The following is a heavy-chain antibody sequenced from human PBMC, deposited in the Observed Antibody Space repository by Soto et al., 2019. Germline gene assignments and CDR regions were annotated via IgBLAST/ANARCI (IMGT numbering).Heavy chain of an antibody. V-gene: IGHV3-23*01. CDR3: AEAERGGLRYFDSGYYFDY. J-gene: IGHJ4*02. CDR1: GFIFSSYA. CDR2: ISGSGGST. Sequence: GGSLRLSCAASGFIFSSYAMSWVRQAPGKGLEWVSAISGSGGSTYYADSVKGRFTISRDNSKNTLYLQMNSLRAEDTAVYYCAEAERGGLRYFDSGYYFDYWGQGTLVTVSS. D-gene: IGHD3-9*01.